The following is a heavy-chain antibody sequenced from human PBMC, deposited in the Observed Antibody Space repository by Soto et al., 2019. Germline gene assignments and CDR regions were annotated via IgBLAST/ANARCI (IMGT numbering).Heavy chain of an antibody. CDR3: ARGGHHYYYYGMDV. V-gene: IGHV4-59*01. CDR1: GGSISSYY. D-gene: IGHD1-26*01. J-gene: IGHJ6*02. CDR2: IYYSGST. Sequence: SETLSLTCTVSGGSISSYYWSWIRQPPGKGLEWIGYIYYSGSTNYNPSLKSQVTISVDTSKNQFSLKLSSVTAADTAVYYCARGGHHYYYYGMDVWGQGTTVTVSS.